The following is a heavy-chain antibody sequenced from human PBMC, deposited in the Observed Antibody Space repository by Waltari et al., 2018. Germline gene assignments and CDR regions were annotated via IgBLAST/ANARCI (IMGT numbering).Heavy chain of an antibody. CDR1: GFTFSSYA. CDR3: AKVGRGDSSGYYWSVGGYYFDY. V-gene: IGHV3-23*01. J-gene: IGHJ4*02. D-gene: IGHD3-22*01. CDR2: ISGSGGST. Sequence: EVQLLESGGGLVQPGGSLRLSCAASGFTFSSYAMSWVREAPGKGLEWVSAISGSGGSTYYADSVKGRFTISRDNSKNTLYLQMNSLRAEDTAVYYCAKVGRGDSSGYYWSVGGYYFDYWGQGTLVTVSS.